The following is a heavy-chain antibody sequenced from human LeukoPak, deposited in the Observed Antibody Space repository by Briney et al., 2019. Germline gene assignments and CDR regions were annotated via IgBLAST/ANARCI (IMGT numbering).Heavy chain of an antibody. Sequence: GASVKVSCKASGYTFTSYGISWVRQAPGQGLEWMGWISAYNGNTNYAQKLQGRVTMTTGTSTSTAYMELRSLRSDDTAVYYCARATDCSSTSCYIIADYWGQGTLVTVSS. J-gene: IGHJ4*02. V-gene: IGHV1-18*01. CDR2: ISAYNGNT. D-gene: IGHD2-2*02. CDR1: GYTFTSYG. CDR3: ARATDCSSTSCYIIADY.